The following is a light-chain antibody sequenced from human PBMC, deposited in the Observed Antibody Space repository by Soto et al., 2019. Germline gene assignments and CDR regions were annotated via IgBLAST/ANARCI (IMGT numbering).Light chain of an antibody. CDR3: QQSYSTSWT. CDR2: GAS. CDR1: QSVSSYF. Sequence: EIVLTQSPGTLSLSPGERATLSCRASQSVSSYFLAWYQQKPGQAPRLLIYGASNRATGIPDRFSGSGSGTDFTLTISSLQPEDFATYYCQQSYSTSWTFGQGTKVDIK. J-gene: IGKJ1*01. V-gene: IGKV3-20*01.